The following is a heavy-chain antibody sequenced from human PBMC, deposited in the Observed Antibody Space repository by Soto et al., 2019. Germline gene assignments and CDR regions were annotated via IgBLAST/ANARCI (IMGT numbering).Heavy chain of an antibody. CDR2: FDPEDGET. CDR1: GYTLTELS. CDR3: ATDQDYGSGVLAI. J-gene: IGHJ3*02. Sequence: GASVKVSCKVSGYTLTELSMHWVRQAPGKGLEWMGGFDPEDGETIYAQKFQGRVTMTEDTSTDTAYMELSSLRSEDTAVYYCATDQDYGSGVLAIWGQGTMDTGSS. D-gene: IGHD4-17*01. V-gene: IGHV1-24*01.